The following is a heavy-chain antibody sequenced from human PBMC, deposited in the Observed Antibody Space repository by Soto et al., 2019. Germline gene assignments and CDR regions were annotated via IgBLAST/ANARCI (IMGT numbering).Heavy chain of an antibody. CDR2: IYSGGST. J-gene: IGHJ6*02. D-gene: IGHD1-26*01. CDR1: GFTVSSNY. CDR3: ATGEVAGTSYYYYVGMDV. V-gene: IGHV3-53*01. Sequence: EVQLVESGGGLIQPGGSLRLSCAASGFTVSSNYMSWVRQAPGKGLEWVSVIYSGGSTYYADSVKGRFSISTDNSKHTLYLQLDSLRAEDTAVYYCATGEVAGTSYYYYVGMDVWGQGTTGNVSS.